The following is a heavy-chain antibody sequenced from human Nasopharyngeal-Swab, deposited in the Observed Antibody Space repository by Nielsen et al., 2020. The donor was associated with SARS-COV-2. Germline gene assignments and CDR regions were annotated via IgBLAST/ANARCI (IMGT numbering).Heavy chain of an antibody. CDR2: VKQDGGEK. J-gene: IGHJ4*02. CDR3: AKDARMAAAGTRYY. D-gene: IGHD6-13*01. V-gene: IGHV3-7*03. CDR1: GFTFTTYS. Sequence: GGSLRLSCAASGFTFTTYSMTWVRQAPGQGLEWVANVKQDGGEKFYLDSVKGRFTISRDNAKSSLYLQMTSLRGEDTAVYYCAKDARMAAAGTRYYWGQGILVTVSS.